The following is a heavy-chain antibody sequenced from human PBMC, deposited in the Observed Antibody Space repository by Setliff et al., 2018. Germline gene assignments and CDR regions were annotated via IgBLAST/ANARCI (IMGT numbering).Heavy chain of an antibody. Sequence: ASVKVSCKASGYTFTGYYMHWVRQAPGQGLEWMGWTSAYNDNTNYAQRLQGRVTMTTDTSTSTAYMELRGLSSDDTAVYYCARAPSSIGVGGSLLHWGQGTLVTVSS. CDR2: TSAYNDNT. V-gene: IGHV1-18*04. D-gene: IGHD6-19*01. J-gene: IGHJ4*02. CDR3: ARAPSSIGVGGSLLH. CDR1: GYTFTGYY.